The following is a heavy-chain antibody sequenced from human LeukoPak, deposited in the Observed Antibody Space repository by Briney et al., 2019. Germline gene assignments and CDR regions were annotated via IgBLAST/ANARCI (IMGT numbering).Heavy chain of an antibody. CDR2: MWYDGSNK. D-gene: IGHD3-22*01. V-gene: IGHV3-33*01. CDR1: GFTFSSYG. Sequence: GGSLRLSCAASGFTFSSYGMHWVRQAPGKGLEWVAVMWYDGSNKYYADSVKGRFTISRDNSKNTLYLQMNSLRAEDTAVYYCARDIVDYYDSSGYYYYYGMDVWGQGTTVTVSS. CDR3: ARDIVDYYDSSGYYYYYGMDV. J-gene: IGHJ6*02.